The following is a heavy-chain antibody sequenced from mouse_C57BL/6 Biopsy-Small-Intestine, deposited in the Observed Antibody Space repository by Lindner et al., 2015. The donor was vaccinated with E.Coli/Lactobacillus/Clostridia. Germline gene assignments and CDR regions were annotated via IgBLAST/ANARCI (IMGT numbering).Heavy chain of an antibody. D-gene: IGHD1-1*01. V-gene: IGHV1-54*01. Sequence: VQLQESGAELVRPGTSVKVSCKASGYAFTNYLIEWVKQRPGQGLEWIGVINPGSGGTNYNENFKGEAILTADKSSSTAYMQLSSLTFEDSAVYFCARSEATVVAFDYWGRGTTLIVSS. CDR2: INPGSGGT. J-gene: IGHJ2*01. CDR1: GYAFTNYL. CDR3: ARSEATVVAFDY.